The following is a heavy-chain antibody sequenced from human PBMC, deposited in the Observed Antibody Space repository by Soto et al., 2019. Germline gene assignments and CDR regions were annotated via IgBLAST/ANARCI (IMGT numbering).Heavy chain of an antibody. J-gene: IGHJ6*02. CDR3: AREAYCGGDCYSYYYYYGMDV. CDR2: INPSGGST. Sequence: GASVKVSCKASGYTFTSYYMHWVRQAPGQGLEWMGIINPSGGSTSYAQKFQGRVTMTRDTSTSTVYMELSSLRSEDTAVYYCAREAYCGGDCYSYYYYYGMDVWGQGTTVTVSS. D-gene: IGHD2-21*02. V-gene: IGHV1-46*03. CDR1: GYTFTSYY.